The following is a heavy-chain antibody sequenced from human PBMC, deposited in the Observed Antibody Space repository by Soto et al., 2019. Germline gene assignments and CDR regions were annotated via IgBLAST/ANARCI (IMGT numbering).Heavy chain of an antibody. CDR3: AKDRGLADPHYYGLDV. D-gene: IGHD3-10*01. CDR1: GFAFGTSG. J-gene: IGHJ6*02. V-gene: IGHV3-30*18. Sequence: QVQLVESGGGVVQPRRYLRLSCAASGFAFGTSGMHWVRQAPGKGLEWVAVTSYDGSKKYYADSVKGRFTISRDNSNNTVYLQMNSLRLEDTAIYYCAKDRGLADPHYYGLDVWGQGTTVAVSS. CDR2: TSYDGSKK.